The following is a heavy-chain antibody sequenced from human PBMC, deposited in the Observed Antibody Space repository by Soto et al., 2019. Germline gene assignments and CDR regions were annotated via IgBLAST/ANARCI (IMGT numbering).Heavy chain of an antibody. Sequence: GGSLRLSCAASGFTFSSYGMHWVRQAPGKGLEWVAVISYDGSNKYYADSVKGRFTISRDNSKNTLYLQMNSLRAEDTAVYYCAKPSGYYFFREGGLVYWGQGTLVTVSS. CDR3: AKPSGYYFFREGGLVY. CDR2: ISYDGSNK. J-gene: IGHJ4*02. D-gene: IGHD3-22*01. V-gene: IGHV3-30*18. CDR1: GFTFSSYG.